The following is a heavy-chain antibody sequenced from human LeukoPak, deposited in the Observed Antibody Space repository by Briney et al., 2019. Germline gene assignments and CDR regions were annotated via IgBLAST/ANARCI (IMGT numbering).Heavy chain of an antibody. D-gene: IGHD3-3*01. J-gene: IGHJ4*02. Sequence: ASVKVSCKASGYTFTSYGISWVRQAPGQGLEWMGWISAYNGNTNYAQKLQGRVTMTTVTSTSTAYMELRSLRSDGTAVYYCARVKSDFGVVIVYWGQGTLVTVSS. CDR1: GYTFTSYG. CDR2: ISAYNGNT. V-gene: IGHV1-18*01. CDR3: ARVKSDFGVVIVY.